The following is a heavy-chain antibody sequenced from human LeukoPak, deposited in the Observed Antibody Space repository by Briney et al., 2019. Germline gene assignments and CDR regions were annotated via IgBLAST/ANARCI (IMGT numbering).Heavy chain of an antibody. D-gene: IGHD6-19*01. J-gene: IGHJ4*02. CDR3: AKVYGQWLPRGWQPSNYFDY. CDR1: GFTFSSYA. CDR2: ISGSGGST. Sequence: GGSLRLACAASGFTFSSYAVSWVRQAPGKGLEWVSAISGSGGSTYYADSVKGRFTISRDNSKNTLYLQMNSLRAEDTAVYYCAKVYGQWLPRGWQPSNYFDYWGQGTLVTVSS. V-gene: IGHV3-23*01.